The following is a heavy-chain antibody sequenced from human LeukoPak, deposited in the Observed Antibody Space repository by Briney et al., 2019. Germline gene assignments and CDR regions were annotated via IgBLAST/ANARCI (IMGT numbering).Heavy chain of an antibody. Sequence: PGGSLRLSCAASGFTFSSYAMSWVRQAPGKGLEWVSAISGSGGSTYYADSVKGRFTISRDNSKNTLYLQMNSLRAEDTAVYYCAKAGCLEWLSTPYFDYWGQGTLVTVSS. CDR3: AKAGCLEWLSTPYFDY. J-gene: IGHJ4*02. V-gene: IGHV3-23*01. CDR2: ISGSGGST. CDR1: GFTFSSYA. D-gene: IGHD3-3*01.